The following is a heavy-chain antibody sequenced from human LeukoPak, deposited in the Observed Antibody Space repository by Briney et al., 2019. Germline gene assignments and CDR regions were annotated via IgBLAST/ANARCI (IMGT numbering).Heavy chain of an antibody. CDR3: AGAPHIFRKAAFDI. V-gene: IGHV3-21*01. Sequence: GGSLRLSCAASGFTFRTYSMNWVRQAPGKGLEWVSAISSSSSDIYYADSVKGRFTISRDNAKNSLYLQMNSLRAEDTAVYYCAGAPHIFRKAAFDIWGQGTRVSVSS. CDR1: GFTFRTYS. J-gene: IGHJ3*02. CDR2: ISSSSSDI. D-gene: IGHD1-14*01.